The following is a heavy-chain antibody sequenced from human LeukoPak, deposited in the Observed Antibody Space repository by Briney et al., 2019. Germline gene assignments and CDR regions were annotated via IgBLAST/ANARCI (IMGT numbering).Heavy chain of an antibody. CDR3: VRYCSGGSCYGRFY. J-gene: IGHJ4*02. D-gene: IGHD2-15*01. V-gene: IGHV3-15*01. CDR1: GFTFSNAW. CDR2: IKSKTDGGTT. Sequence: GGSLRLSCAASGFTFSNAWMSWVRQAPGKGLEWVGRIKSKTDGGTTDYAAPVKGRFTISRDDSKNTLYLQMNSLKTEDTAVYYCVRYCSGGSCYGRFYWGQGTLVTVSS.